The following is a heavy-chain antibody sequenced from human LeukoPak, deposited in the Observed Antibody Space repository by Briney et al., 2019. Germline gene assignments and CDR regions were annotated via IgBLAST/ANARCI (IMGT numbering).Heavy chain of an antibody. D-gene: IGHD2-15*01. Sequence: SETLSLTCTVSGVPISSSSYYWGWIRQPPGKGLEWIGSIYYSGSTYYNPSLKSRVTISVDTSKNQFSLKLSSVTAADTAVYYCARDGRGSGPFDYWGQGTLVTVSS. V-gene: IGHV4-39*02. CDR2: IYYSGST. CDR3: ARDGRGSGPFDY. J-gene: IGHJ4*02. CDR1: GVPISSSSYY.